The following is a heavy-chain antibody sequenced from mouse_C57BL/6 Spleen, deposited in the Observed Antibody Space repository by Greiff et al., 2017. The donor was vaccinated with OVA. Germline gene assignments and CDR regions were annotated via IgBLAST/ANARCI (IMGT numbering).Heavy chain of an antibody. CDR2: ISYSGST. Sequence: VQLKESGPGMVKPSQSLSLTCTVTGYSITSGYDWHWIRHFPGNKLEWMGYISYSGSTNYNPSLKSRISITHDTSKNHFFLKLNSVTTEDTATYYCAKGGSNWDVAYWGQGTLVTVSA. CDR1: GYSITSGYD. V-gene: IGHV3-1*01. J-gene: IGHJ3*01. D-gene: IGHD4-1*01. CDR3: AKGGSNWDVAY.